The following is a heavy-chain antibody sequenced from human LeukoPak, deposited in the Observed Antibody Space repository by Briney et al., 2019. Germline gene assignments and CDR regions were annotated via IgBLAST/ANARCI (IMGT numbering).Heavy chain of an antibody. D-gene: IGHD3-3*01. V-gene: IGHV4-4*09. J-gene: IGHJ5*02. CDR2: IYTSGST. CDR3: ARQYDFWSGRSFDP. CDR1: GGSISSYY. Sequence: SETLSLTCTVSGGSISSYYWSWIRQPPGKGLEWTGYIYTSGSTNYNPSLKSRVTISVDTSKNQFSLKLSSVAAADTAVYYCARQYDFWSGRSFDPWGQGTLVTVSS.